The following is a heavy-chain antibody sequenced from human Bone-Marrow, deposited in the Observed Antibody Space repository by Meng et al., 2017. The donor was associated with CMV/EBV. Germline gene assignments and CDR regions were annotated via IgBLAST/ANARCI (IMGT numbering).Heavy chain of an antibody. D-gene: IGHD5-24*01. CDR2: ISWNSGSI. CDR3: ARDTEMAAALSIDY. Sequence: SLKISCAASGFTFDDYAMHWVRQAPGKGLEWVSGISWNSGSIGYADSVKGRFTISRDNAKNSLYLQMNSLRAEDMALYYCARDTEMAAALSIDYWGQGTLVTVSS. J-gene: IGHJ4*02. V-gene: IGHV3-9*03. CDR1: GFTFDDYA.